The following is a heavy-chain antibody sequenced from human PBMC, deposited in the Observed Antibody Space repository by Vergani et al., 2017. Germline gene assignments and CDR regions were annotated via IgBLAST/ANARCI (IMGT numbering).Heavy chain of an antibody. CDR1: GFTFDDYA. J-gene: IGHJ6*03. D-gene: IGHD5-24*01. CDR3: AKEDEIRYYYYMDV. CDR2: ISWNSGSI. Sequence: EVQLVESGGGLVQPGRSLRLSCAASGFTFDDYAMHWVRQAPGKGLEWVSGISWNSGSIGYADSVKGRFTISRDNAKNSLYLQMNSLRAEDTAVYYCAKEDEIRYYYYMDVWGKGTTVTVSS. V-gene: IGHV3-9*01.